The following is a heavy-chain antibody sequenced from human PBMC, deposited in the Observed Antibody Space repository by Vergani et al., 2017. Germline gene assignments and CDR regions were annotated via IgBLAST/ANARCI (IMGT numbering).Heavy chain of an antibody. Sequence: QVKLQESGPGLVKPSETLSLTCTVSGASVNSYYWSWIRQPPGKGLEWIGSMDYNGRAYYTPSLRRRVAISIDTSKMQFSLKLYSLTAADTAIYYCARHVTQDYYNDSDYFDYWGLGTLVTVSS. V-gene: IGHV4-59*08. CDR3: ARHVTQDYYNDSDYFDY. J-gene: IGHJ4*02. D-gene: IGHD3-22*01. CDR1: GASVNSYY. CDR2: MDYNGRA.